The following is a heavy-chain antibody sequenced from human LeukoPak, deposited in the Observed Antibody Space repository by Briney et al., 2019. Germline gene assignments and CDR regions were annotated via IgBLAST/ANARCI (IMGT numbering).Heavy chain of an antibody. Sequence: GGSLRLSCTASGFTFGDYAMSWFRQAPGKGLEWVGFIRSKAYGGTTEYAASVKGRFTISRDDSKNTLYLQMNSLKTEDTAVYYCSTLASGKYGLDYWGQGILVIVSS. V-gene: IGHV3-49*03. J-gene: IGHJ4*02. CDR3: STLASGKYGLDY. CDR2: IRSKAYGGTT. CDR1: GFTFGDYA. D-gene: IGHD1-26*01.